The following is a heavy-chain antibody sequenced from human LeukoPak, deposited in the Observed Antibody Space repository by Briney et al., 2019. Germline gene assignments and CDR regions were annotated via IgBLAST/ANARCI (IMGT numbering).Heavy chain of an antibody. CDR3: ASQDIVVVPAARVEPYYMDV. CDR1: GYTFTSYY. J-gene: IGHJ6*03. Sequence: GASVKVSCKASGYTFTSYYMHWVRQAPGQGLEWMGGIIPIFGTANYAQKFQGRVTITADESTSTAYMELSSLRSEDTAVYYCASQDIVVVPAARVEPYYMDVWGKGTTVTVSS. CDR2: IIPIFGTA. V-gene: IGHV1-69*13. D-gene: IGHD2-2*01.